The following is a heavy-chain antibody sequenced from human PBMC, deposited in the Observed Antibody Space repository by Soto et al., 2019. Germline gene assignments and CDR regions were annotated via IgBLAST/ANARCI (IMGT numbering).Heavy chain of an antibody. D-gene: IGHD3-16*01. Sequence: QVQLQESGPGLVKPSETLSLTCTVSGVSITSHYWTWIRQPPGKGLEWIGNIHYSGSTNYSPSLKGRVIISVDTSENQSYLKLSSVTTADTAVYYCTVGGAGHPFDYWGQGTLVTVSS. CDR3: TVGGAGHPFDY. V-gene: IGHV4-59*11. CDR2: IHYSGST. CDR1: GVSITSHY. J-gene: IGHJ4*02.